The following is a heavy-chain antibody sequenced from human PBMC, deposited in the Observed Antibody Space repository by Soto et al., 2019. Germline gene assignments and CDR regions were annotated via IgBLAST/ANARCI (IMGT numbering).Heavy chain of an antibody. CDR3: YRVVRFCSSPSCRGRNWFDP. J-gene: IGHJ5*02. Sequence: SETLSLTGSVCGGSISSGYYYWSWIRQAPGKGLEWIGYMFYTGTTYYNPSLKSRITISMDTSKNQFSLRLTSVTAADTAEYHCYRVVRFCSSPSCRGRNWFDPWGQRTRVAVSS. V-gene: IGHV4-30-4*01. D-gene: IGHD2-2*01. CDR2: MFYTGTT. CDR1: GGSISSGYYY.